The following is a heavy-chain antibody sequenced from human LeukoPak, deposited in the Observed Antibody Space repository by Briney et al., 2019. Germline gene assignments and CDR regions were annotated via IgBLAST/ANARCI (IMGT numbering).Heavy chain of an antibody. D-gene: IGHD5-24*01. V-gene: IGHV1-2*06. CDR2: VNPNNGGT. J-gene: IGHJ3*02. CDR1: GYTLTGYY. Sequence: GASVKVSCKASGYTLTGYYMNGVRQAPGQGLESMGRVNPNNGGTNHAQKFQGRVTMTRDTSITTAYMELSRLRSDDTAVYYCARVGDGLNDAFDIWGQGTMVTVPS. CDR3: ARVGDGLNDAFDI.